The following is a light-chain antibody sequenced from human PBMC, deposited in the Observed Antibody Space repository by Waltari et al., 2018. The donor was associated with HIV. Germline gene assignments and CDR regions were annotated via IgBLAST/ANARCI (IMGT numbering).Light chain of an antibody. CDR2: LAS. CDR1: ESLRHSNGRDY. J-gene: IGKJ2*01. CDR3: LQNIRAPFA. V-gene: IGKV2-28*01. Sequence: DVLATQTPLSLTVSPGESASISCPATESLRHSNGRDYLDWYVQGPGQTPRLLIYLASNRAAGVPDRFVGTGSGTDFTLRITRVEAADVGTYFCLQNIRAPFAFGQGT.